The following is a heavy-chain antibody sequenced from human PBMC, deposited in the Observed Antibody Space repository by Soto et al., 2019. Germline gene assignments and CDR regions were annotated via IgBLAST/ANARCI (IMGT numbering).Heavy chain of an antibody. V-gene: IGHV1-18*04. CDR1: GYTFTSYG. D-gene: IGHD3-16*02. CDR2: ISAYNGNT. CDR3: AREKKRQGRQSNPFIQSDAYYGMDV. Sequence: ASVKVSCKASGYTFTSYGISWLRQAPVQGLEWMGWISAYNGNTNYAQKLKGRVTMTTDTSPSTAYMELRSRRSDDTAVYYCAREKKRQGRQSNPFIQSDAYYGMDVWGQGTTVTVSS. J-gene: IGHJ6*02.